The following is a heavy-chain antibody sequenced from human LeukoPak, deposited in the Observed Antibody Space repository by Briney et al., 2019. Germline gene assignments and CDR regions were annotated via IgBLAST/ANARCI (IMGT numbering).Heavy chain of an antibody. J-gene: IGHJ4*02. D-gene: IGHD6-13*01. CDR2: IYYSGST. V-gene: IGHV4-59*08. CDR1: GGSISSYY. Sequence: SETLTLTCTVSGGSISSYYWSWIRQPPGKGLEWIGYIYYSGSTNYNPSLKSRVTMSVDRSKNQFSLKLSSVTAADTALYYCARLPGAASGTSLFDYWGQGVLVTVSS. CDR3: ARLPGAASGTSLFDY.